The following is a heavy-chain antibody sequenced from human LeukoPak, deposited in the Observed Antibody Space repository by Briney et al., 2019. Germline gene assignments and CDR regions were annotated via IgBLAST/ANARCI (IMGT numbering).Heavy chain of an antibody. CDR1: LFTFSSYE. D-gene: IGHD1-1*01. Sequence: GWAVRVSCASSLFTFSSYEMNCVRQAPGKGREGVSYINSSGSTIYYADSVKGRFTISRDNAKNSLYLQMNSLRAEDTAVYYCARDFGTGTTDYYYYGMDVWDQGTTVTVSS. V-gene: IGHV3-48*03. J-gene: IGHJ6*02. CDR2: INSSGSTI. CDR3: ARDFGTGTTDYYYYGMDV.